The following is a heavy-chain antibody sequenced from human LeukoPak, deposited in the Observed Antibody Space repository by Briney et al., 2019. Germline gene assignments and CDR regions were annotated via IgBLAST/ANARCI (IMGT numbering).Heavy chain of an antibody. CDR3: AKEVRPTLDYYYYYMDA. D-gene: IGHD3-10*01. V-gene: IGHV4-38-2*02. CDR1: GYSISSAYS. CDR2: ISHSGST. J-gene: IGHJ6*03. Sequence: SETLSLTCGVSGYSISSAYSWGWIRQPPGKGLEWIGSISHSGSTYYNPSLKSRVSMSVDTSTNQFSLRLTSLTAADTAVYYCAKEVRPTLDYYYYYMDAWGKGTTVTVSS.